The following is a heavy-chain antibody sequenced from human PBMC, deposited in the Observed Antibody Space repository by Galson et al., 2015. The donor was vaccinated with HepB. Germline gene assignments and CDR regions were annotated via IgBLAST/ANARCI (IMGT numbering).Heavy chain of an antibody. V-gene: IGHV3-7*01. CDR2: IMQDGSEK. D-gene: IGHD6-19*01. J-gene: IGHJ4*02. CDR1: GFTFSSYW. CDR3: ARDLRGSGWYVDY. Sequence: SLRLSCAASGFTFSSYWMSWVRQAPGKGLEWVANIMQDGSEKYYVDSVKGRFTISRDNAKNSLYLQMNSLGAEETAVYYCARDLRGSGWYVDYWGQGTLVTVSS.